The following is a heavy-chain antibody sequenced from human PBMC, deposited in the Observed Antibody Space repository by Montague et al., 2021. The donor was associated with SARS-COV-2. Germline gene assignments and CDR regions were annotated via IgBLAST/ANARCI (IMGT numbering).Heavy chain of an antibody. CDR1: GFTFSSYA. V-gene: IGHV3-23*01. D-gene: IGHD3-22*01. CDR3: RLGNYYDSIPDY. J-gene: IGHJ4*02. Sequence: SLRLSCAASGFTFSSYAMSWVRQAPGKGLEWVSAISGSGGSTYYADSVKGRFTISRDNSKNTLYLQMNSLRAEDTAVYYCRLGNYYDSIPDYWGQGTLVTVSS. CDR2: ISGSGGST.